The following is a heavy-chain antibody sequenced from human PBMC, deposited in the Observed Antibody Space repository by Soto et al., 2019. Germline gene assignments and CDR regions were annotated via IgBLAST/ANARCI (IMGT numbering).Heavy chain of an antibody. Sequence: QVRLVQSGGGVVQPGRSLRLSCAASGFTFNTYGMHWVRQAPGKGLEWVAVIWYDGKNKYYADSVKGRFTVSRDNSNHTLYLQMDNVRGEDTAVYYCARGRTTGDYWGQGTLVNVSS. J-gene: IGHJ4*02. D-gene: IGHD4-17*01. V-gene: IGHV3-33*01. CDR2: IWYDGKNK. CDR1: GFTFNTYG. CDR3: ARGRTTGDY.